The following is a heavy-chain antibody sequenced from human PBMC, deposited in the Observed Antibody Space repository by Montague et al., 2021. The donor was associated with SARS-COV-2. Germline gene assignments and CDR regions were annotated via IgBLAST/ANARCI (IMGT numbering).Heavy chain of an antibody. CDR3: AKDTGRRNYFDY. CDR1: GFTFSSYA. V-gene: IGHV3-23*01. CDR2: ISGSGNT. Sequence: SLRLSCAASGFTFSSYAMSWVRQAPGKGLEWVSAISGSGNTYYADSVKGRFTISRDNSKNTLYVQMNRLRAEDTAVYYCAKDTGRRNYFDYWGQGTLVTVSS. D-gene: IGHD4-11*01. J-gene: IGHJ4*02.